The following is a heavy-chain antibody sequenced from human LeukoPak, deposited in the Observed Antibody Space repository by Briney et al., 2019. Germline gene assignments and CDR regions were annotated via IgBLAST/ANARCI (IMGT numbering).Heavy chain of an antibody. Sequence: AASVKVSCKASGYTFTSYDINWMRQAPGQGLEWMGWMNPNSGNTGYAQKFQGRVTMTRNTPISTAYMELSSLRSEDTAVYYCARGQRVVVAVHEPWGQGTLVTVSS. V-gene: IGHV1-8*01. CDR3: ARGQRVVVAVHEP. CDR2: MNPNSGNT. D-gene: IGHD2-15*01. CDR1: GYTFTSYD. J-gene: IGHJ5*02.